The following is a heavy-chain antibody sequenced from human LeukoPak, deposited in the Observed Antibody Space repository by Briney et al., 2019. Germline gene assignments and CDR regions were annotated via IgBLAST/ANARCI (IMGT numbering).Heavy chain of an antibody. J-gene: IGHJ4*02. CDR2: ISAYNGNT. V-gene: IGHV1-18*01. Sequence: ASVKVSCKASGYTFTSYGISWVRQAPGQGLEWMGWISAYNGNTNYAQKLQGRVTMTTDTSTSTAYMELRSLRSDDTAVYYCARALGATTVNYFDYWGQGTLVTVSS. CDR3: ARALGATTVNYFDY. CDR1: GYTFTSYG. D-gene: IGHD1-26*01.